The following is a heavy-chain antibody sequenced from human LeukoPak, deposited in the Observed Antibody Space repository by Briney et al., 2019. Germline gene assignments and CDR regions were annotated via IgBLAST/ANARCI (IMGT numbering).Heavy chain of an antibody. CDR3: ARLRAYYYGSGSYDPHFDY. D-gene: IGHD3-10*01. CDR1: GYSFTSYW. Sequence: GESLKISCKGSGYSFTSYWIGWVRQMPGKGLEWMGIIYPGDSDTRYSPSFQGQVTISADKSISTAYLQWSSLKASDTAMYYCARLRAYYYGSGSYDPHFDYWGQGTLVTVSS. V-gene: IGHV5-51*01. J-gene: IGHJ4*02. CDR2: IYPGDSDT.